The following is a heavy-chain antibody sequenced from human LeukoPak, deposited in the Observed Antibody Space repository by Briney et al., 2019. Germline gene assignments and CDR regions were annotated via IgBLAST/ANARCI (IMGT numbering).Heavy chain of an antibody. CDR3: ARSSIAALHDAFDI. CDR1: GGTFISYA. Sequence: ASVKVSCKASGGTFISYAISWVRQAPGQGLEWMGRIVPILGIANYAQKFQGRVTITADKSTSTAYMELSSLRSEDTAVYYCARSSIAALHDAFDIWGQGTMVTVSS. CDR2: IVPILGIA. V-gene: IGHV1-69*04. D-gene: IGHD6-6*01. J-gene: IGHJ3*02.